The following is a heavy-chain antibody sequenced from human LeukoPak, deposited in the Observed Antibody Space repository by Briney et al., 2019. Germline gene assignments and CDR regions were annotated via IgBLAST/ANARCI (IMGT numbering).Heavy chain of an antibody. Sequence: GGSLRLSCAASGFTFSSYAMSWVRQAPGKGLEWVSAISGSGGGTYYADSVKGRFTTSRDNSKNTLYLQMNSLRAEDTAVYYCAKDAPVNIVVVPAANSWGQGTLVTVSS. CDR3: AKDAPVNIVVVPAANS. V-gene: IGHV3-23*01. CDR1: GFTFSSYA. J-gene: IGHJ4*02. D-gene: IGHD2-2*01. CDR2: ISGSGGGT.